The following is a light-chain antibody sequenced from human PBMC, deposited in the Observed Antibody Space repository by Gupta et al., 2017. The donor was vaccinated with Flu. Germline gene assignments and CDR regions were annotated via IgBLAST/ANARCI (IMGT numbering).Light chain of an antibody. J-gene: IGKJ1*01. V-gene: IGKV3-20*01. CDR3: QQECSSPRT. CDR1: QTLRSSD. CDR2: GAS. Sequence: ETVLTQFPDTLSLSPGERATLSCRASQTLRSSDLGWYQQKPGQSPRFLIYGASKRASGVPDRFSASGSGTEFTLTINELEPEDFAVYSCQQECSSPRTFGQGTKVEVK.